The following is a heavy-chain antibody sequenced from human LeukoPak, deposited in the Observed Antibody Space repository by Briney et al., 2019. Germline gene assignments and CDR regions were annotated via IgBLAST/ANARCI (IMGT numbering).Heavy chain of an antibody. CDR1: GFIFSTYT. D-gene: IGHD3-3*01. CDR2: ISSTSTSI. Sequence: GGSLRLSCAASGFIFSTYTINWVRQAPGKGLEWVSSISSTSTSIYYADSLKGRFTISRDNAKNTLYLQMNSLRAEDAAVYYCACTIFGVILWGQGTLVTVSS. V-gene: IGHV3-21*06. J-gene: IGHJ4*02. CDR3: ACTIFGVIL.